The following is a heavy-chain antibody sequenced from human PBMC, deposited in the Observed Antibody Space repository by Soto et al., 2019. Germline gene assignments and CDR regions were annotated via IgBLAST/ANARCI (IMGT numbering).Heavy chain of an antibody. CDR2: ISYDGSNK. V-gene: IGHV3-30*18. D-gene: IGHD6-13*01. J-gene: IGHJ4*02. Sequence: QVQLVESGGGVVQPGRSLRLSCAASGFTFSSYGMHWVRQAPGKGLEWVAVISYDGSNKYYADSVKGRFTISRDNSKNTLYLQMSSLRAEDTAVYYCAKIPGEYSSSWYVYWGQGTLVTVSS. CDR1: GFTFSSYG. CDR3: AKIPGEYSSSWYVY.